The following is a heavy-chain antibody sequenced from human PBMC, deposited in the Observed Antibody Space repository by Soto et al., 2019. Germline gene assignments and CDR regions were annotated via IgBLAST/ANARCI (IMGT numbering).Heavy chain of an antibody. D-gene: IGHD3-10*01. CDR1: GCTFTSYG. J-gene: IGHJ6*02. CDR3: ARFGYYYGSGSYHRGNYYYYGMDV. Sequence: ASVKVSCKASGCTFTSYGISWVRQAPGQGLEWMGWISAYNGNTNYAQKLQGRVTMTTDTSTSTAYMELRSLRSDDTAVYYCARFGYYYGSGSYHRGNYYYYGMDVWGQGTTVTVSS. CDR2: ISAYNGNT. V-gene: IGHV1-18*01.